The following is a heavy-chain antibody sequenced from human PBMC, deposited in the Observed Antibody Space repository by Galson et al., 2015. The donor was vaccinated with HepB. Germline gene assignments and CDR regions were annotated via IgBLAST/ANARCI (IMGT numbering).Heavy chain of an antibody. Sequence: SLRLSCAASGFTFSSYAMHWVRQAPGKGLEWVAVISYDGSNKYYADSVKGRFTISRDNSKNTLYLQMNSLRAEDTAVYYCARDWGWLRRDYYYGMDVWGQGTTVTVSS. CDR3: ARDWGWLRRDYYYGMDV. V-gene: IGHV3-30*04. CDR1: GFTFSSYA. CDR2: ISYDGSNK. J-gene: IGHJ6*02. D-gene: IGHD5-12*01.